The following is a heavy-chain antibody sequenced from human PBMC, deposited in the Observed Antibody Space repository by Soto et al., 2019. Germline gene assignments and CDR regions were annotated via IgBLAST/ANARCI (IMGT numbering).Heavy chain of an antibody. CDR1: GDSVSSNSAA. CDR2: TYYRSKWSI. J-gene: IGHJ4*02. V-gene: IGHV6-1*01. Sequence: SQTLSLTCAISGDSVSSNSAAWNWIRQSPSRGLEWLGRTYYRSKWSIDYAGSVKRRITINPDTSKNQFSLQLKSVTPEDTAVYYCARGRHSTSSETVVTAPLGSWGQGTLVTVSS. D-gene: IGHD3-22*01. CDR3: ARGRHSTSSETVVTAPLGS.